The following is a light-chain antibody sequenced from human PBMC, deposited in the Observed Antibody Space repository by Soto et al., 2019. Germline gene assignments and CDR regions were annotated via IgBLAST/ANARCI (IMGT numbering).Light chain of an antibody. CDR2: AAS. CDR1: QGISND. CDR3: LQDNNPPYT. J-gene: IGKJ2*01. V-gene: IGKV1-6*01. Sequence: AIQMTQSPCSLSSSVGARVTITCRASQGISNDFGWYQQKPGKAPKLLIYAASSLQSGVASRFSGSGSGTYFTITISSEPPEDVATYYCLQDNNPPYTFGQGTKLEIK.